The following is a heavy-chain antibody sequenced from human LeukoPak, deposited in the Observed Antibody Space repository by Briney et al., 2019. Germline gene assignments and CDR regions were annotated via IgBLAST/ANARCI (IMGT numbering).Heavy chain of an antibody. CDR1: GFTFSSYG. J-gene: IGHJ6*03. V-gene: IGHV3-48*01. CDR2: ISSSSSTI. D-gene: IGHD1-14*01. Sequence: GGSLRLSCAASGFTFSSYGMTWVRQAPGKGLEWVSYISSSSSTIYYADSVKGRFTISRDNAKNSLYLQMNSLRPEDTAVYYCARGVRNYYYYYMDVWGKGTTVTVSS. CDR3: ARGVRNYYYYYMDV.